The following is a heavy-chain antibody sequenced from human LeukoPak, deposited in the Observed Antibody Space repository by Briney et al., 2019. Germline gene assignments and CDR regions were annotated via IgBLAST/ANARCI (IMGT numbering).Heavy chain of an antibody. CDR1: GFTFTNAW. CDR2: IKSKTSGETT. Sequence: GGSLRLSCAASGFTFTNAWMTWLRQGPGKGLEWVGRIKSKTSGETTDYAAPVKGRFTIPRDDSKNTLYLRMNDLKIEDTAAYYCSTEPDEEVAAYYGLDVWGKGTTVTVS. J-gene: IGHJ6*04. D-gene: IGHD2-15*01. V-gene: IGHV3-15*01. CDR3: STEPDEEVAAYYGLDV.